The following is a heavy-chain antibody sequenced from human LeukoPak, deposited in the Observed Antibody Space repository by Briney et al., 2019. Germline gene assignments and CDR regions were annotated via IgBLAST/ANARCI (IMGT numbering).Heavy chain of an antibody. CDR2: ISAYNGNT. V-gene: IGHV1-18*01. J-gene: IGHJ4*02. Sequence: ASVKVSCKASGYTFTSYGITWVRHAPGQGLEWMGWISAYNGNTNYAQKLQGRVTMTTDTSTSTAYLELRSLRSDDTAVYYCARDRGSDFDYWGQGTLVTVSS. D-gene: IGHD3-10*01. CDR1: GYTFTSYG. CDR3: ARDRGSDFDY.